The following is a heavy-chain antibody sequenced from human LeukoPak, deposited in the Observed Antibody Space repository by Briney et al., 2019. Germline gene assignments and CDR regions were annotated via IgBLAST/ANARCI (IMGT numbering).Heavy chain of an antibody. D-gene: IGHD6-13*01. V-gene: IGHV4-31*03. J-gene: IGHJ4*02. CDR1: GGSISSGGYY. CDR3: ARARRAAVDY. CDR2: IYYSGST. Sequence: KASETLSLTCTVSGGSISSGGYYWSWIRQHPGKGLEWIGYIYYSGSTYYNPSLKSRVTISVDTSKNQFSLKLSSVTAADTAVYYCARARRAAVDYWGQGTLVTVSS.